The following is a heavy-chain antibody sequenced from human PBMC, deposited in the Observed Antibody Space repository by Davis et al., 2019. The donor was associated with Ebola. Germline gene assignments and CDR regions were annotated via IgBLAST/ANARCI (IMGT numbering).Heavy chain of an antibody. V-gene: IGHV3-13*01. D-gene: IGHD6-13*01. CDR1: GFTFSSYD. CDR3: ARDDRIAAAGSKVYYYGMDV. J-gene: IGHJ6*04. CDR2: IGTAVDT. Sequence: WGSLRLSCAASGFTFSSYDIHWVRHAPATGLDCFSSIGTAVDTYYPCSVKGRFTISRENAKNSLYLQMNSLRAEDTAVYYCARDDRIAAAGSKVYYYGMDVWGKGTTVTVSS.